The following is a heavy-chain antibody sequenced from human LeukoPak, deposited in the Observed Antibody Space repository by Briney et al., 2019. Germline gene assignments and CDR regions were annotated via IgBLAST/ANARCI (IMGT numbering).Heavy chain of an antibody. J-gene: IGHJ4*02. CDR3: ARDRMGVRGVIIDY. V-gene: IGHV1-69*13. CDR1: GGTFSSYA. Sequence: GASVKVSCKASGGTFSSYAISWVRQAPGQGLEWMGGIIPIFGTANYAQRFQGRVTITADESTSTAYMELSSLRSEDTAVYYCARDRMGVRGVIIDYWGQGTLVTVSS. CDR2: IIPIFGTA. D-gene: IGHD3-10*01.